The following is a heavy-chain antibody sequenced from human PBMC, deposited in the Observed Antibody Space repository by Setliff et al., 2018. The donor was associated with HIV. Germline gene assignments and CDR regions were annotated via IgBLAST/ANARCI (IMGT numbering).Heavy chain of an antibody. V-gene: IGHV3-30*04. J-gene: IGHJ6*02. CDR2: ISYDGNYK. CDR3: ARDCRVGWVFTYGMDV. CDR1: GFTFSNYA. Sequence: HPGGSLRLSCAVSGFTFSNYAMHWVRQASGKGLEWVAVISYDGNYKYYSDSVKGRFTISRDNSRNTLYLQMDSLRPKDTAAYYCARDCRVGWVFTYGMDVWGQG. D-gene: IGHD6-13*01.